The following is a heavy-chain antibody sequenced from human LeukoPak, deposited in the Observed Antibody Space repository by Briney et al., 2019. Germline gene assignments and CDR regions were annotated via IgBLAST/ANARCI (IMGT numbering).Heavy chain of an antibody. CDR3: ARAVSHDSIRLRWLDP. J-gene: IGHJ5*02. CDR1: GYTFTSYG. D-gene: IGHD3-22*01. V-gene: IGHV1-18*01. Sequence: ASVKVPCKASGYTFTSYGISWVRQAPGQGLEWMGWISAYNGNTNYAQKLQGRVTMTTDTSTSTAYMELRSLRSDDTAVYYCARAVSHDSIRLRWLDPWGQGTLVTVSS. CDR2: ISAYNGNT.